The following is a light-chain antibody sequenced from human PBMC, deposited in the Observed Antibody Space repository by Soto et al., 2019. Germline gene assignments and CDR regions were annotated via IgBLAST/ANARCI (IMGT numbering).Light chain of an antibody. Sequence: EIVMTQSPATLSVSPGERATLSCGASQSIGRNLAWYQQKPGQAPRLLIYGTSTRATGIPARFSGSGSGTAFTLTISSLQSEDFAVYYFQQYHNWWTFGQGTKVEIK. CDR2: GTS. CDR3: QQYHNWWT. CDR1: QSIGRN. J-gene: IGKJ1*01. V-gene: IGKV3-15*01.